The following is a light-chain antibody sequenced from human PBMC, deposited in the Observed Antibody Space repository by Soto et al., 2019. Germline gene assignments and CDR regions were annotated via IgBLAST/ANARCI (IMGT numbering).Light chain of an antibody. Sequence: DIQMTQSPSSLSASVGDRVTINCRASQSISTYLNWYQQKPGKAPKLLIYAASTLQSGVPSRFSGLGSGTDFALTITSLQPDDSATYYCQQSYTTVYTFGQGTKVDIK. CDR1: QSISTY. CDR2: AAS. CDR3: QQSYTTVYT. V-gene: IGKV1-39*01. J-gene: IGKJ2*01.